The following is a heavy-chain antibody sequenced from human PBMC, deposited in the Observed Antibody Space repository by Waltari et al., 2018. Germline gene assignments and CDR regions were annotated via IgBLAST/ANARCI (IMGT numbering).Heavy chain of an antibody. CDR3: ARVGWNDGLSYYYGMDV. J-gene: IGHJ6*02. Sequence: QVQLQESGPGLVKPSETLSLTCTVSGGSISRYYWSWIRQPPGKGLEWIGYIYYSGSTNYNPSLKSRVTISVDTSKNQFSLKLSSVTAADTAVYYCARVGWNDGLSYYYGMDVWGQGTTVTVSS. D-gene: IGHD1-1*01. CDR1: GGSISRYY. CDR2: IYYSGST. V-gene: IGHV4-59*01.